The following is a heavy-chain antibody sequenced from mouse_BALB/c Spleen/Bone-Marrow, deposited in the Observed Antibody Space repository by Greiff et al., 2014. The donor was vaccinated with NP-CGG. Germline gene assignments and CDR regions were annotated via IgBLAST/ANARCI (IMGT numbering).Heavy chain of an antibody. CDR1: GYAFSSYW. D-gene: IGHD2-4*01. J-gene: IGHJ3*01. Sequence: QVQLKQSGAELVRPGSSVKISCKASGYAFSSYWTNWVKQRPGQGLEWIGQIYPGDGDTNYNGKFKGKATLTADKSSSTAYMQLSSLTSEDSAVYFCAREGYDYDWFAYGGQGTLVTVSA. CDR3: AREGYDYDWFAY. V-gene: IGHV1-80*01. CDR2: IYPGDGDT.